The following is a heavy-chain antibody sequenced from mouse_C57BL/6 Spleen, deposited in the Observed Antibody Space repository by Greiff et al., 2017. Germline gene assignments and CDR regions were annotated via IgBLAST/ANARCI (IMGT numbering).Heavy chain of an antibody. Sequence: VQLQESGAELATPGASVKLSCTASGYTFTRYWMHWVKQRPGQGLEWIGYINPSSGYTKYNQKFKDKATLTADKSSTTAYMQLSSLTYEDSAVYYYARPYDYDVTWFAYWGQGTLLTVSA. CDR1: GYTFTRYW. V-gene: IGHV1-7*01. CDR2: INPSSGYT. J-gene: IGHJ3*01. D-gene: IGHD2-4*01. CDR3: ARPYDYDVTWFAY.